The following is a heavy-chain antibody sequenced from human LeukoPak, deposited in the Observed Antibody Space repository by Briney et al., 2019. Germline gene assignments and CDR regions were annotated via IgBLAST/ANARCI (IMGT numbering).Heavy chain of an antibody. J-gene: IGHJ2*01. Sequence: GGSLRLSCAASGFTFSSYAMSWVRQAPGKGLEWVSAISGSGGSTYYADSVKGRFTISRDNSKNTLYLQMNSLRAEDTAVYYCAKDDRSYGTPLYWYFDLWGRGTLVTVSS. CDR2: ISGSGGST. CDR1: GFTFSSYA. D-gene: IGHD1-26*01. CDR3: AKDDRSYGTPLYWYFDL. V-gene: IGHV3-23*01.